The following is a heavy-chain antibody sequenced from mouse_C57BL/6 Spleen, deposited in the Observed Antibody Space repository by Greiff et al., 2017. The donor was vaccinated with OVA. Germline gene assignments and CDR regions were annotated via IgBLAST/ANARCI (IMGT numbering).Heavy chain of an antibody. J-gene: IGHJ4*01. CDR1: GYTFTSYC. CDR3: ARLGDGTRDMDY. CDR2: INPSNGGT. V-gene: IGHV1-53*01. D-gene: IGHD2-3*01. Sequence: QVQLQQPGTELVKPGASVKLSCKASGYTFTSYCMHWVKQRPGQGLEWIGNINPSNGGTNYNEKFKSKATLTVDKSSSPAYMQLSSLTSEDSAVYYCARLGDGTRDMDYWGQGTSVTVSS.